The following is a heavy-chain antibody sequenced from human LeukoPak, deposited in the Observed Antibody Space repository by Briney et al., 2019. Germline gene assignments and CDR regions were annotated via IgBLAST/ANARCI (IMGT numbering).Heavy chain of an antibody. V-gene: IGHV3-74*01. CDR1: GFTFSTYW. CDR3: AYQLLPN. J-gene: IGHJ4*02. CDR2: INPDGSRT. D-gene: IGHD2-2*01. Sequence: PGGSLRLSCAASGFTFSTYWLHWVRQAPGKGLVWVSHINPDGSRTTYADSVEGRFTISRDNTKNTLYLQMNSLRVEDTAVYYCAYQLLPNWGQGTLVTGSS.